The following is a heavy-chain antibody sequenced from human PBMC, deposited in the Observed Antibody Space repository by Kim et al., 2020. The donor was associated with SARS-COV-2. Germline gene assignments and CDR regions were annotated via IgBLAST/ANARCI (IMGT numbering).Heavy chain of an antibody. CDR1: GGTFSSYA. Sequence: SVKVSCKASGGTFSSYAISWVRQAPGQGLEWMGGIIPIFGTANYAQKFQGRVTITADESTSTAYMELSSLRSEDMAVYYFASSVTIFGVVIAFYYGMDV. CDR2: IIPIFGTA. J-gene: IGHJ6*01. CDR3: ASSVTIFGVVIAFYYGMDV. D-gene: IGHD3-3*01. V-gene: IGHV1-69*13.